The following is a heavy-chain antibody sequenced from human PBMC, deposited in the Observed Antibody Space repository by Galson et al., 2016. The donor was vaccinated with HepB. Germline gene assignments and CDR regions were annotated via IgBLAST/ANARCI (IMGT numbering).Heavy chain of an antibody. V-gene: IGHV3-23*01. CDR2: ISGSGGST. Sequence: SLRLSCAASGFTFISYAMNWVRQAPGKGLEWVSVISGSGGSTYYADSVRGRFTISRDNSKNTLYLQMNSLRAEDTAVYYCAKLDTMRVLVTSLPDYWGQGTLVTVSS. J-gene: IGHJ4*02. CDR1: GFTFISYA. CDR3: AKLDTMRVLVTSLPDY. D-gene: IGHD3-22*01.